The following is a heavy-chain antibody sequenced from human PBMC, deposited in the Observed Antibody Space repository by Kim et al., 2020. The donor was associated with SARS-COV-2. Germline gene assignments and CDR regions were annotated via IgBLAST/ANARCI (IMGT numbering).Heavy chain of an antibody. Sequence: SETLSLTCSVSGGSISSYYWSWIRQPPGKGLDWIGYTYNSVIINYNPSFKSRVTILVHTSKNQFSLRLTSVTAADTAVYYCARAPRNGHFDSWGQGSLVIVSS. CDR2: TYNSVII. CDR1: GGSISSYY. V-gene: IGHV4-59*01. CDR3: ARAPRNGHFDS. D-gene: IGHD2-8*01. J-gene: IGHJ4*02.